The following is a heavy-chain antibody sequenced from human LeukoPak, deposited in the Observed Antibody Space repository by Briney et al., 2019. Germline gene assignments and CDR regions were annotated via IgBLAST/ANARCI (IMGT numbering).Heavy chain of an antibody. Sequence: SETLSLTCTVSGGSISSYYWSWIRQPPGKGLEWIGYIYYSGSTNYNPSLKSRVTISADTSKNQFSLKLSSVTAADTAVYYCARDPSSSGSYYDYWGQGTLVTVSS. D-gene: IGHD3-10*01. V-gene: IGHV4-59*01. CDR2: IYYSGST. CDR1: GGSISSYY. CDR3: ARDPSSSGSYYDY. J-gene: IGHJ4*02.